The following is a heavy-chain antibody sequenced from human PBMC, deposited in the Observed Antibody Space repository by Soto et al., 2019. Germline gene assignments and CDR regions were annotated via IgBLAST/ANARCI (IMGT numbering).Heavy chain of an antibody. V-gene: IGHV3-30-3*01. Sequence: QVQLVESWGGVVQPGRSLRLSCAASGFTFSSYAMHWVRHAPGKGLEWVAVISYDGSNKYYADSVKGRFTISRDNSKNTLYLQMNSLRAEDTAVYYCASHPDWLPPYNWFDPWGQGTLVTVSS. J-gene: IGHJ5*02. CDR1: GFTFSSYA. CDR2: ISYDGSNK. CDR3: ASHPDWLPPYNWFDP. D-gene: IGHD3-9*01.